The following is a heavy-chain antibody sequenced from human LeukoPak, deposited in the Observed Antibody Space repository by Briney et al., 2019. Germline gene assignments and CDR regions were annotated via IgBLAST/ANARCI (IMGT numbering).Heavy chain of an antibody. CDR2: IIPIFSTA. J-gene: IGHJ4*02. CDR3: ARGVTFLDY. Sequence: ASVKVSFNASGSTFRSYVISRMRQAPGPGRERMGVIIPIFSTANYAQKFQGRVTITTDESMSTAYMEMSSLRSEDTAVYYRARGVTFLDYWGQGTLVTVSS. CDR1: GSTFRSYV. D-gene: IGHD4-11*01. V-gene: IGHV1-69*05.